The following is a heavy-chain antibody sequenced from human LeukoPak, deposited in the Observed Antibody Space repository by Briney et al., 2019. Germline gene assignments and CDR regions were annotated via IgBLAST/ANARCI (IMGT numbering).Heavy chain of an antibody. V-gene: IGHV3-23*01. J-gene: IGHJ4*02. CDR2: VSGSGLYT. D-gene: IGHD3-10*01. CDR1: GFTFSSYA. Sequence: GGSLRLSCAASGFTFSSYAMSWVRQAPGKGLEWVATVSGSGLYTYYADSVRGRFTISRDNSKDTFYLQMNSLRAEDTAVYYCAKLMSQPALLFFDQWGQGTLVTVSS. CDR3: AKLMSQPALLFFDQ.